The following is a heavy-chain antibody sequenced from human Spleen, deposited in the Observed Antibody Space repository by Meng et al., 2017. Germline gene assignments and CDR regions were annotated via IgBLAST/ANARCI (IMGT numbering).Heavy chain of an antibody. V-gene: IGHV4-4*02. CDR2: VYHSGST. J-gene: IGHJ4*02. D-gene: IGHD1-26*01. CDR1: GGSISTSNW. Sequence: QVQLQESGPGLVKPSGTLSLTCAVSGGSISTSNWWRWVRQAPGKGLEWIGEVYHSGSTNYNPSPSLSGRVTILVDKSKNHFSLKLSSVTAADTAVYYCAREKLGASTFDYWGLGTLVTVSS. CDR3: AREKLGASTFDY.